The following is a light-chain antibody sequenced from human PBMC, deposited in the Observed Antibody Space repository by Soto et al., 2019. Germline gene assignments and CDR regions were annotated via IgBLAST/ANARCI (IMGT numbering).Light chain of an antibody. CDR2: DAS. CDR1: QDITNF. J-gene: IGKJ2*03. V-gene: IGKV1-33*01. CDR3: QQFDDVPYS. Sequence: DIQMTQSPSSLSASVGDRVTITCQASQDITNFLNWYQQKPGKAPKLLIYDASSLQTGVPSRFSESGSGTDFSFTTSSRQPEDIATYYCQQFDDVPYSFGQGSKVAIK.